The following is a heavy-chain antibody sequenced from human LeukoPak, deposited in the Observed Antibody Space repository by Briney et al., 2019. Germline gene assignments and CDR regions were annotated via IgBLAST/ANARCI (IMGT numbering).Heavy chain of an antibody. Sequence: GGSLRLSCGASGFTFNSYGMNWVRQAPGKGLEWVSGISGSGADTYYADSVKGRFTISRDNSKNTLYLQMNSLRAEDTAVYYCAKGRYPLATVTLLDYWGQGTLVTVSS. CDR1: GFTFNSYG. CDR2: ISGSGADT. CDR3: AKGRYPLATVTLLDY. V-gene: IGHV3-23*01. J-gene: IGHJ4*02. D-gene: IGHD4-17*01.